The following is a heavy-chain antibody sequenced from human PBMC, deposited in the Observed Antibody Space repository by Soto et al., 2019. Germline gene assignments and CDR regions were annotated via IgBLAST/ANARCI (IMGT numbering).Heavy chain of an antibody. D-gene: IGHD3-10*01. J-gene: IGHJ4*02. V-gene: IGHV1-18*01. CDR3: ARGRYGAY. CDR2: ISAHNGNT. CDR1: GYAFTTYG. Sequence: QVHLVQSGAEVKKPGASVKVSCQASGYAFTTYGITWVRQAPGQGLEWMGWISAHNGNTNYAQKLQGRVTVTRDTSTSTAYMELRSLRYDDTAVYYCARGRYGAYWGQGALVTVSS.